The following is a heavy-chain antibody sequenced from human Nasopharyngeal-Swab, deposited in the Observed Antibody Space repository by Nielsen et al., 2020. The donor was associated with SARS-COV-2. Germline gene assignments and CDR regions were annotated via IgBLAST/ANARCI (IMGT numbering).Heavy chain of an antibody. Sequence: GESLKISCKGSGYSFTSYWIGWVRQMPGKGLEWMGIIYPGDSDTRYSPSFQGQVTISVDKSISTAYLQWSSLKASDTAMYYCARPLKQWLGGDAFDIWGQGTMVTVSS. CDR1: GYSFTSYW. CDR3: ARPLKQWLGGDAFDI. J-gene: IGHJ3*02. CDR2: IYPGDSDT. V-gene: IGHV5-51*01. D-gene: IGHD6-19*01.